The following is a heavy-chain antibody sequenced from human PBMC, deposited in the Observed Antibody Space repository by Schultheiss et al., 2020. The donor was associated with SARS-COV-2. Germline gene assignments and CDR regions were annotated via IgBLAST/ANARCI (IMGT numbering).Heavy chain of an antibody. CDR2: IIPIFGTA. D-gene: IGHD1-7*01. J-gene: IGHJ6*03. Sequence: SVKVSCKASGGTFSSYAISWVRQAPGQGLEWMGGIIPIFGTANYAQKLQGRVTMTTDTSTSTAYMELRSLRSDDTAVYYCARVEAGTTYFYYYYYMDVWGKGTTVTVSS. CDR1: GGTFSSYA. V-gene: IGHV1-69*05. CDR3: ARVEAGTTYFYYYYYMDV.